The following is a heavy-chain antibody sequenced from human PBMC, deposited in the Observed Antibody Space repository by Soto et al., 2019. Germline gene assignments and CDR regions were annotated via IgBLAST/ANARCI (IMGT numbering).Heavy chain of an antibody. D-gene: IGHD6-19*01. Sequence: GASVKVSCKASGGTFSSYAISWVRQAPGQGLEWMGGIIPIFGTANYAQKFQGRVTITADESTSTAYMELSSLRSEDTAVYYCARVVSPSSGWSRGDWFDPWGQGTLVTVSS. J-gene: IGHJ5*02. CDR1: GGTFSSYA. V-gene: IGHV1-69*13. CDR2: IIPIFGTA. CDR3: ARVVSPSSGWSRGDWFDP.